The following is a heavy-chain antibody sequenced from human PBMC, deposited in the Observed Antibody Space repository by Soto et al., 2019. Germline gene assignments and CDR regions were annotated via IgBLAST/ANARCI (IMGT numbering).Heavy chain of an antibody. CDR1: GGTFSSYT. Sequence: QVQLVQSGAEVKKPGSSVKVSCKASGGTFSSYTISWVRQAPGQGLEWMGRIIPILGIANYAQKFQGRVTITADKSTSTAYMELSSLRSEDTAVYYGARGRDGVAVAPGYWGQGTLVTVSS. D-gene: IGHD6-19*01. CDR3: ARGRDGVAVAPGY. J-gene: IGHJ4*02. CDR2: IIPILGIA. V-gene: IGHV1-69*02.